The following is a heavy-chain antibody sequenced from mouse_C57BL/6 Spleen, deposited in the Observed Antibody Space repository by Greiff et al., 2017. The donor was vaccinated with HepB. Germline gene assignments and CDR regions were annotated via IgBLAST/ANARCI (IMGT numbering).Heavy chain of an antibody. V-gene: IGHV3-6*01. J-gene: IGHJ1*03. D-gene: IGHD1-1*01. CDR2: ISYDGSN. Sequence: EVQLQQSGPGLVKPSQSLSLTCSVTGYSITSGYYWNWIRQFPGNKLEWMGYISYDGSNNYNPSLKNRISITRDTSKNQFFLKLNSVTTEDTATYYWARGPYYYGSSGGYFDVWGTGTTVTVSS. CDR3: ARGPYYYGSSGGYFDV. CDR1: GYSITSGYY.